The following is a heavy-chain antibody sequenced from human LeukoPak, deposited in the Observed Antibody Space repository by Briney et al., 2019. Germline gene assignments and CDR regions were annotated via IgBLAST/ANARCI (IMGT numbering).Heavy chain of an antibody. J-gene: IGHJ4*02. CDR2: INHSGST. V-gene: IGHV4-34*01. CDR1: GGSFSGYY. D-gene: IGHD4-23*01. Sequence: SETLSLTCAVYGGSFSGYYWSWIRHPPGKGLEWIGEINHSGSTNYNPSLKSRVTISVDTSKNQFSLKLSSVTAADTAVYYCARGRLRWQPYDYWGQGTLVTVSS. CDR3: ARGRLRWQPYDY.